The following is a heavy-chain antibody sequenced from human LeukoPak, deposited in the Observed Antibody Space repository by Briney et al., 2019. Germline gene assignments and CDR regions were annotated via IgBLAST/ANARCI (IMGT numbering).Heavy chain of an antibody. D-gene: IGHD6-13*01. CDR1: GFPFSSYP. CDR2: ISGSGGST. Sequence: GGSLRLPCAASGFPFSSYPMSWVRQAPGKGLEWVSAISGSGGSTYYADSVKGRFTISRDNSKNTLYLQVNSLRAEDTAVYYCAKVEGGAAAGFFDYWGQGTLVTVSS. J-gene: IGHJ4*02. CDR3: AKVEGGAAAGFFDY. V-gene: IGHV3-23*01.